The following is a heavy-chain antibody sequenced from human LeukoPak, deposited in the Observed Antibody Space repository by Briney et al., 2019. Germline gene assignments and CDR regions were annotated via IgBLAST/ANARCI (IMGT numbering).Heavy chain of an antibody. V-gene: IGHV4-59*01. D-gene: IGHD4-17*01. CDR3: ARDPTPVTKGFDI. CDR1: GSSIGSFY. Sequence: SETLSLTCTVSGSSIGSFYWSWIRQPPGKGLEWIGYIYASGSAKYNPSLKSRVNISVDTSKNQFSLKLRSVTAADTAVYYCARDPTPVTKGFDIWGKGTMVTVSS. CDR2: IYASGSA. J-gene: IGHJ3*02.